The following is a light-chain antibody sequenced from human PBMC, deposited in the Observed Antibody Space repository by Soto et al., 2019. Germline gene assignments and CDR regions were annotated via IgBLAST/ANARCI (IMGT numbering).Light chain of an antibody. J-gene: IGLJ1*01. CDR1: SSDVEIYNL. V-gene: IGLV2-23*01. CDR3: CSYAGSNTYV. CDR2: EGS. Sequence: QSVLTQPASVSGSPGQSITISCSGTSSDVEIYNLVSWYQQHPGKAPKLIIYEGSKRPTGVSNRFSGSTSGNTASLTISGLQAEDETDYYCCSYAGSNTYVFGTGTKVTVL.